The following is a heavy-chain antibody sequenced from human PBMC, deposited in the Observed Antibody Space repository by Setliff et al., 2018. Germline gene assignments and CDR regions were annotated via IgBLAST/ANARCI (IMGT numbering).Heavy chain of an antibody. J-gene: IGHJ6*03. Sequence: GGSLRLSCIVSGFSFSNYGMTWVRQAPGKGLEWISYISTSSGTRYYADSVKGRFTISRDNANQSLYLQMNSLRAEDTAVYYCARLALTGYDSSGYYYALEYYYYMDVWGKGTTVTVSS. CDR1: GFSFSNYG. D-gene: IGHD3-22*01. CDR2: ISTSSGTR. CDR3: ARLALTGYDSSGYYYALEYYYYMDV. V-gene: IGHV3-48*01.